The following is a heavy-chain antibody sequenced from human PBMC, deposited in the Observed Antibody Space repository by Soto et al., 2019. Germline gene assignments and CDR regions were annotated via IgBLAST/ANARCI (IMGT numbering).Heavy chain of an antibody. CDR3: AKEGTGDIVVVPAAIPIYWYFDL. J-gene: IGHJ2*01. D-gene: IGHD2-2*01. CDR1: GFTFSSYG. Sequence: QVQLVESGGGVVQPGRSLRLSCAASGFTFSSYGMHWVRQAPGKGLEWVAVISYVGSNKYYADSVKGRFTISRDNSKNTLYLQMNSLRAEDTAVYYCAKEGTGDIVVVPAAIPIYWYFDLWGRGTLVTVSS. V-gene: IGHV3-30*18. CDR2: ISYVGSNK.